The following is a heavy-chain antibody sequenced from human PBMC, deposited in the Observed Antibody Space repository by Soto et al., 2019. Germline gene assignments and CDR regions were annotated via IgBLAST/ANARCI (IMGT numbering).Heavy chain of an antibody. V-gene: IGHV4-31*03. Sequence: PSETLSLTCTVSGGSISSGGYYWSWIRQHPGEGLEWIGYSYHSGSTYYNPSLRSRVTISVDTSQNQFSLKLISVTAADTAVYYCARSKMTVTGPYFDYWGQGTLVTVSS. CDR3: ARSKMTVTGPYFDY. CDR2: SYHSGST. CDR1: GGSISSGGYY. D-gene: IGHD2-21*02. J-gene: IGHJ4*02.